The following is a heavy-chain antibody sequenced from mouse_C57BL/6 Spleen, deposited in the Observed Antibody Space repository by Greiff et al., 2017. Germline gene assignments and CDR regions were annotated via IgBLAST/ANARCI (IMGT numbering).Heavy chain of an antibody. CDR2: ISDGGSYT. CDR3: ARDGNDYERTGFAY. V-gene: IGHV5-4*01. CDR1: GFPFSSYA. J-gene: IGHJ3*01. Sequence: EVKLMESGGGLVQPGGSLKLSCAASGFPFSSYAMSWVRQPPEKRLEWVATISDGGSYTYYPDNVKGRFTISRDNAKNNLYRQMSHLTSEDTAMYYCARDGNDYERTGFAYWGQGTLVTVAA. D-gene: IGHD2-4*01.